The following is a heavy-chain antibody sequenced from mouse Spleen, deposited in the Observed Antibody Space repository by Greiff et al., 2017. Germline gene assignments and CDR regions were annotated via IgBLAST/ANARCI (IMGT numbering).Heavy chain of an antibody. CDR2: ISYDGSN. J-gene: IGHJ3*01. CDR1: GYSITSGYY. Sequence: EVKLVESGPGLVKPSQSLSLTCSVTGYSITSGYYWNWIRQFPGNKLEWMGYISYDGSNNYNPSLKNRISITRDTSKNQFFLKLNSVTTEDTATYYCAREDDGYYAWFAYWGQGTLVTVSA. CDR3: AREDDGYYAWFAY. D-gene: IGHD2-3*01. V-gene: IGHV3-6*01.